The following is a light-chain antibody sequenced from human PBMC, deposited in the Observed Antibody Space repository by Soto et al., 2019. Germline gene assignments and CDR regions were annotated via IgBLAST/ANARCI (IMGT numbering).Light chain of an antibody. CDR1: QSVSSK. V-gene: IGKV3-15*01. Sequence: IVMTQSPATLSVSTGDRATLSCRASQSVSSKLAWYQQKPGQAPRLLIYGASTRATGIPARFSGSGSGTEFTLTISSLQSEDFAIYYCQQYNNWPLTFGGGTKVEIK. J-gene: IGKJ4*01. CDR2: GAS. CDR3: QQYNNWPLT.